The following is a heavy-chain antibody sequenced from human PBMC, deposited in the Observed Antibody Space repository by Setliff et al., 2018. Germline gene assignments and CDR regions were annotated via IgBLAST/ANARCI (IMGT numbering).Heavy chain of an antibody. J-gene: IGHJ6*03. CDR3: AREQWLDPPGYYYMDV. V-gene: IGHV4-30-4*08. CDR1: GGSISSGDYY. CDR2: IYYSGST. D-gene: IGHD6-19*01. Sequence: PSETLSLTCTVSGGSISSGDYYWSWIRQPPGKGLEWIGYIYYSGSTYYNPSLKSRVTMSVDTSKNQFSLKLSSVTAADMAVYYCAREQWLDPPGYYYMDVWAKGTTVTVSS.